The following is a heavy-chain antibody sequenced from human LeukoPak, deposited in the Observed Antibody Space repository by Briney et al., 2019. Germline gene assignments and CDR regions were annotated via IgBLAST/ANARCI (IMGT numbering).Heavy chain of an antibody. V-gene: IGHV4-38-2*02. CDR2: INHSGGT. CDR3: AFEGPVSGYAFDP. Sequence: SETLSLTCTVSGYSISSGYYWGWIRQPPGKGLEWIGQINHSGGTNYHPSLKTRVTISLDTSKNQVSLKLRSVTAADTAVYYCAFEGPVSGYAFDPWGQGALVAVSS. CDR1: GYSISSGYY. J-gene: IGHJ5*02. D-gene: IGHD5-12*01.